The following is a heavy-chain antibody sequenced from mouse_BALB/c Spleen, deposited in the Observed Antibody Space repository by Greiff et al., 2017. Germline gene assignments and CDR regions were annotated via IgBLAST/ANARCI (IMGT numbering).Heavy chain of an antibody. CDR3: ARHFPYFDY. CDR2: ISSGGSYT. CDR1: GFTFSSYG. Sequence: EVQVVESGGDLVKPGGSLKLSCAASGFTFSSYGMSWVRQTPDKRLEWVATISSGGSYTYYPDSVKGRFTISRDNAKNTLYLQMSSLKSEDTAMYYCARHFPYFDYWGQGTTLTVSS. J-gene: IGHJ2*01. V-gene: IGHV5-6*01.